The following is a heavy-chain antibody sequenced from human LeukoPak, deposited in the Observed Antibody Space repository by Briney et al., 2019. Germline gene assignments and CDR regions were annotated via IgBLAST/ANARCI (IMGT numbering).Heavy chain of an antibody. CDR2: INHSGST. Sequence: PSETLSLTCTVSGGSISSYYWSWIRQPPGKGLEWIGEINHSGSTNYNPSLKSRVTISVDTSKNQFSLKLSSVTAADTAVYYCARTTLGYCSSTSSCRGYFDYWGQGTLVTVSS. V-gene: IGHV4-34*01. CDR3: ARTTLGYCSSTSSCRGYFDY. D-gene: IGHD2-2*01. J-gene: IGHJ4*02. CDR1: GGSISSYY.